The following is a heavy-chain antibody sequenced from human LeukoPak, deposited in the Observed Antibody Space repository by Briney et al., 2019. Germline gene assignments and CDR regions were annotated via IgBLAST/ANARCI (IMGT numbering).Heavy chain of an antibody. D-gene: IGHD3-3*01. V-gene: IGHV4-38-2*02. J-gene: IGHJ4*02. CDR2: IYHSGST. CDR1: GHSISSGYY. CDR3: ARGTRKTIFGVVIMGSPAVDY. Sequence: PSETLSLICTVSGHSISSGYYWGWIRQPPGKGLEWIGNIYHSGSTYYNPSLKSRVTISVDTSKNQFSLKLSSVTAADTAVYYCARGTRKTIFGVVIMGSPAVDYWGQGTLVTVSS.